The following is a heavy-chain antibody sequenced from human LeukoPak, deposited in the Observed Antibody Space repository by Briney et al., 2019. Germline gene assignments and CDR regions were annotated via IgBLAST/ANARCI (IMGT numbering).Heavy chain of an antibody. CDR2: ISSSGSTI. D-gene: IGHD3-22*01. CDR1: GFTSSSYE. Sequence: GGSLRLSCAASGFTSSSYEMNWVRQAPGKGLEWVSYISSSGSTIYYADSVKGRFTISRDNAKNSLYLQMNSLRAEDTAVYYCARGGGTMIVPSWFDPWGQGTLVTVSS. CDR3: ARGGGTMIVPSWFDP. V-gene: IGHV3-48*03. J-gene: IGHJ5*02.